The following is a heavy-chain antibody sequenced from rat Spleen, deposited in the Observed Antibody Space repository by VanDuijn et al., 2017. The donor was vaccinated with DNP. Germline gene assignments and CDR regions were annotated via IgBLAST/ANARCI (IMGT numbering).Heavy chain of an antibody. D-gene: IGHD1-11*01. CDR3: VRWDYGIYGFDY. CDR1: GFSLTSYH. CDR2: IHSDGSST. Sequence: VQLKESGPGLVQPSQTLSLTCTVSGFSLTSYHVHWVRQAPKRGLEWITTIHSDGSSTYYRDSVRGRFTFSSDNAENTLYLQMYSLRSEDMATYYCVRWDYGIYGFDYWGQGVMVTVSS. J-gene: IGHJ2*01. V-gene: IGHV5-7*01.